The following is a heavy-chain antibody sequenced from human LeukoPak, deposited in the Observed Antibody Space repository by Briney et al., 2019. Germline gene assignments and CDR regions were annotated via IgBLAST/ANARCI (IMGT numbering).Heavy chain of an antibody. V-gene: IGHV2-5*01. D-gene: IGHD3-10*01. Sequence: SGPTLVKPTQTLTLTCTFSGFSLSTSGVGVGWIRQPPGKALEWLALVYWNDDKRYSPSLMSRLTITKDTSKNQVILTMTNMGPAGTATYYCARTHYGYYPDYWGQGTLVTVSS. CDR1: GFSLSTSGVG. CDR2: VYWNDDK. J-gene: IGHJ4*02. CDR3: ARTHYGYYPDY.